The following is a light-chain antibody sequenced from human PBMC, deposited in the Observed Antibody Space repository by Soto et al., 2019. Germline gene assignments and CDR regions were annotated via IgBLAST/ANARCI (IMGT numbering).Light chain of an antibody. V-gene: IGKV1-5*03. CDR1: QNINSW. Sequence: DIQMTQSPSTLSASVGDRVTITCRASQNINSWLAWYQQKPGKAPKLLIYKASSLESGVPSRFSGSGSGTEFTLTISSLQPDDFATYYCQHYNSYSWTFGQGTKVDI. J-gene: IGKJ1*01. CDR3: QHYNSYSWT. CDR2: KAS.